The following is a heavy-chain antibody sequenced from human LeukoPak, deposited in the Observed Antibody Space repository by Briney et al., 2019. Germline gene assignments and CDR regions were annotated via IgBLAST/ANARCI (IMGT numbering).Heavy chain of an antibody. CDR3: ARVQLGYCSSTSCYHHYYYYGMDV. D-gene: IGHD2-2*01. CDR2: IYYSGST. V-gene: IGHV4-59*01. CDR1: GDSISSYY. J-gene: IGHJ6*02. Sequence: PSETLSLTCTVSGDSISSYYWSWIRQPPGKGLEWIGYIYYSGSTNYNPSLKSRVTISVDTSKNQFSLKLSSVTAADTAVYYCARVQLGYCSSTSCYHHYYYYGMDVWGQGTTVTVSS.